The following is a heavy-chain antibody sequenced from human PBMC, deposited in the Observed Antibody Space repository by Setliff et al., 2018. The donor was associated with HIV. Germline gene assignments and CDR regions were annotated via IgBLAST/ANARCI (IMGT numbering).Heavy chain of an antibody. J-gene: IGHJ6*03. Sequence: PSETLSLTCTVSGGSISTSRYYWGWIRQPPGKGLGWIGSINYRGNTYYNPSLKSRAAISVDTSKNQISLKLSSVTAADTAVYYCASLDGSESPYIYYYYMDVWGEGTAVTVSS. CDR3: ASLDGSESPYIYYYYMDV. D-gene: IGHD3-10*01. CDR2: INYRGNT. CDR1: GGSISTSRYY. V-gene: IGHV4-39*01.